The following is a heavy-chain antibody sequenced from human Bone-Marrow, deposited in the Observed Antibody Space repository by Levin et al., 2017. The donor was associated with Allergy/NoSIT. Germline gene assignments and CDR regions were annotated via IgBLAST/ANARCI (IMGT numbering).Heavy chain of an antibody. CDR3: AKVWFGESDAFDI. CDR1: GFTLTTFA. D-gene: IGHD3-10*01. V-gene: IGHV3-23*01. CDR2: VSGSGGST. J-gene: IGHJ3*02. Sequence: GGSLRLSCAASGFTLTTFAMSWVRQAPGKGLEWVSDVSGSGGSTSYADSVKGRFTISKDNSKNRLYLQMNRLRAEDTAVYYCAKVWFGESDAFDIWGQGTMVTVSS.